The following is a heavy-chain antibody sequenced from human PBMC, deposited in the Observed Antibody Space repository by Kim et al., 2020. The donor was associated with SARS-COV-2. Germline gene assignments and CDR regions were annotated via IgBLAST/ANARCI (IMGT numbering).Heavy chain of an antibody. CDR3: ATDSFRFLTVTTTVDAFDI. CDR1: GYTLTELS. J-gene: IGHJ3*02. CDR2: FDPEDGET. V-gene: IGHV1-24*01. D-gene: IGHD4-17*01. Sequence: ASVKVSCKVSGYTLTELSMHWVRQAPGKGLEWMGGFDPEDGETIYAQKFQGRVTMTEDTSTDTAYMELSSLRSEDTAVYYCATDSFRFLTVTTTVDAFDIWGQGTMVTVSS.